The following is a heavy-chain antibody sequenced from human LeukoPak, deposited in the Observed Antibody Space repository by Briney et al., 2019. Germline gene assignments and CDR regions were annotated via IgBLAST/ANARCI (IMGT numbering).Heavy chain of an antibody. D-gene: IGHD6-13*01. CDR3: AMGIAAAGIDY. CDR1: GGSISSYY. CDR2: IYTSGST. J-gene: IGHJ4*02. Sequence: SETQSLTCTVSGGSISSYYWSWIRQPAGKGLEWIGRIYTSGSTNYNPSLKSRVTMSVDTSKNQFSLKLSSVTAADTAVYYCAMGIAAAGIDYWGQGTLVTVSS. V-gene: IGHV4-4*07.